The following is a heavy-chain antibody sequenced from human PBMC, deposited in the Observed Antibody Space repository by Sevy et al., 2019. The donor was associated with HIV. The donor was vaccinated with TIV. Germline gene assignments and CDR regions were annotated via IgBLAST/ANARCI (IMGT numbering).Heavy chain of an antibody. CDR2: IIPIFGTA. Sequence: ASVKVSCKASGGTFSSYAISWVRQAPGQGLEWMGGIIPIFGTANYSQKFQGRVTITADKSTSTAYMELSSLRSEDTAVYYCTRSSCYDSSRYRPPGPDAFDIWGQGTMVTVSS. CDR3: TRSSCYDSSRYRPPGPDAFDI. J-gene: IGHJ3*02. CDR1: GGTFSSYA. D-gene: IGHD3-22*01. V-gene: IGHV1-69*06.